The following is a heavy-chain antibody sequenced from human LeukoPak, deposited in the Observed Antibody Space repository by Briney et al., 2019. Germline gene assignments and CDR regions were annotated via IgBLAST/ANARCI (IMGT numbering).Heavy chain of an antibody. Sequence: GGSLRLSCVASGFTFSTYYMSWVRPAPGKGLEWVANIKQDGSEKKYVASVKGRFTISRDNAKNSLYLQMTSLRAEDTAVYYCARDKRAAETPYNWFDPWGQGTLVTVSS. J-gene: IGHJ5*02. CDR3: ARDKRAAETPYNWFDP. D-gene: IGHD2-15*01. CDR1: GFTFSTYY. V-gene: IGHV3-7*01. CDR2: IKQDGSEK.